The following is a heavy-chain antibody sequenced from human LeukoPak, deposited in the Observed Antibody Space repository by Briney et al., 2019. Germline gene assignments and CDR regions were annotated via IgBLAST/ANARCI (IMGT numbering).Heavy chain of an antibody. CDR2: ISAYNGNT. CDR1: GYTFXSYG. D-gene: IGHD2-8*01. V-gene: IGHV1-18*01. Sequence: GYTFXSYGXXXVRQAPGQGLEWMGWISAYNGNTNYAQKLQGRVTMTTDTSTSTAYMELRSLRSDDTAVYYCARDGTSRFDPWGQGTLVTVSS. J-gene: IGHJ5*02. CDR3: ARDGTSRFDP.